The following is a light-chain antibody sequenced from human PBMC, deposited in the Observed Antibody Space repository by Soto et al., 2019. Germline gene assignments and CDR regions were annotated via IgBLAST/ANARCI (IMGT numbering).Light chain of an antibody. Sequence: DIQLTQSPSFLSASVGDRVTMTCRASLGISGYLAWYQQKPGKVPRLLIYSASSLQSGVPSRFSGSGSGTECTLTISSLQPEDCASYYCQQLDRYPFTFGGGTKVEI. J-gene: IGKJ4*01. CDR1: LGISGY. V-gene: IGKV1-9*01. CDR2: SAS. CDR3: QQLDRYPFT.